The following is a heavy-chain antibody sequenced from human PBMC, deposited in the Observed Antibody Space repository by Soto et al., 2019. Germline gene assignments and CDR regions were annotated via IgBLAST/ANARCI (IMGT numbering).Heavy chain of an antibody. CDR2: ISSSSSYI. CDR3: AREKNKRGYCSGGSCPPPGNNWFDP. D-gene: IGHD2-15*01. J-gene: IGHJ5*02. Sequence: GESLKISCAASGFTFSSYSMNWVRQAPGKGLEWVSSISSSSSYIYYADSVKGRFTISRDNAKNSLYLQMNSLRAEDTAVYYCAREKNKRGYCSGGSCPPPGNNWFDPWGQGTLVTVSS. V-gene: IGHV3-21*01. CDR1: GFTFSSYS.